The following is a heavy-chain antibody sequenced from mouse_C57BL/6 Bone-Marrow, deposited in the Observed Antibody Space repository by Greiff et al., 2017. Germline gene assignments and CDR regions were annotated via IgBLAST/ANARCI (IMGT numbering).Heavy chain of an antibody. J-gene: IGHJ2*01. CDR2: INYDGSST. CDR3: ARSYYYGSYYFDY. Sequence: EVKLMESEGGLVQPGSSMKLSCTASGFTFSDYYMAWVRQVPEKGLEWVANINYDGSSTYYLDSLKSRFIISRDNAKNILYLQMSSLKSEDTATYYCARSYYYGSYYFDYWGQGTTLTVSS. D-gene: IGHD1-1*01. V-gene: IGHV5-16*01. CDR1: GFTFSDYY.